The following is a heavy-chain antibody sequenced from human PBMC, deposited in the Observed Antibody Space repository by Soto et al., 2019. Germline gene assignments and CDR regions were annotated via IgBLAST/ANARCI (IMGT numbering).Heavy chain of an antibody. CDR3: ARIGRGRRLQSTYYFDY. D-gene: IGHD1-26*01. V-gene: IGHV2-26*01. CDR1: GFSLSNARMG. J-gene: IGHJ4*02. CDR2: IFSNDEK. Sequence: QVTLKESGPVLVKPTETLTLTCTVSGFSLSNARMGVSWIRQPPGKALEWLAHIFSNDEKSYSTSLKSRLTISKVTSKSQVVLTMTNMDPVDTATYYCARIGRGRRLQSTYYFDYWGQGTLVTVSS.